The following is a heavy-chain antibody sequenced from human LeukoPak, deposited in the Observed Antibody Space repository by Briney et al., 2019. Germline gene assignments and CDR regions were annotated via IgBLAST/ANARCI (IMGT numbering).Heavy chain of an antibody. CDR3: AKDSSSWYDAFDI. D-gene: IGHD6-13*01. V-gene: IGHV3-21*04. CDR1: GITVSNNY. Sequence: GGSLRLSCAASGITVSNNYMSWVRQAPGKGLEWVSSISSSSSYIYYADSVKGRFTISRDNAKNSLYLQMNSLRAEDTALYYCAKDSSSWYDAFDIWGQGTMVTVSS. CDR2: ISSSSSYI. J-gene: IGHJ3*02.